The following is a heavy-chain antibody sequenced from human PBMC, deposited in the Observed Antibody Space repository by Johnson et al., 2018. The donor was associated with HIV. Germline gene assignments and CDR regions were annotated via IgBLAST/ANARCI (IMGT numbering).Heavy chain of an antibody. Sequence: QVQLVESGGGLVKPGGSLRLSCAASGFTFHDSYMSWIRQAPGKGLEWISYISGSGGTMYSADSVKGRFTISRNNANNSLHLPMNNLRAEDTAVYFCATVWVNGGRHSFDTWGQGTVVTVSS. J-gene: IGHJ3*02. D-gene: IGHD1-1*01. CDR2: ISGSGGTM. CDR1: GFTFHDSY. CDR3: ATVWVNGGRHSFDT. V-gene: IGHV3-11*04.